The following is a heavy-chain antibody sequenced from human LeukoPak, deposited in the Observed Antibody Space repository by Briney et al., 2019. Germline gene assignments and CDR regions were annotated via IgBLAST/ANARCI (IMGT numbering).Heavy chain of an antibody. J-gene: IGHJ4*02. CDR1: GYTFTSYG. D-gene: IGHD3-10*01. V-gene: IGHV1-18*01. CDR3: ARFLAGRITMVRGVMRFDY. Sequence: GASVKVSCKASGYTFTSYGISWVRQAPGQGLEWMGWISAYNGNTNYAQKLQGRVTMTTDTSTSTAYMELRSLRSDDTAVYYCARFLAGRITMVRGVMRFDYWGQGTLVTVSS. CDR2: ISAYNGNT.